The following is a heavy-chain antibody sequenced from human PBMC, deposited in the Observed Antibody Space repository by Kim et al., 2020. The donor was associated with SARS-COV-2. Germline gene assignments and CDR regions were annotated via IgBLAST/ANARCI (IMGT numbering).Heavy chain of an antibody. Sequence: SETLSLTCAVYGGSFSGYYLSWIRQPPGKGLEWIGEINHSGSTNYNPSLKSRVTISVDTSKNQFSLKLSTVTAADTAVYYCARGREKDIVVVVAATDFDYWGQGTLVTVSS. D-gene: IGHD2-15*01. CDR2: INHSGST. CDR1: GGSFSGYY. V-gene: IGHV4-34*01. J-gene: IGHJ4*02. CDR3: ARGREKDIVVVVAATDFDY.